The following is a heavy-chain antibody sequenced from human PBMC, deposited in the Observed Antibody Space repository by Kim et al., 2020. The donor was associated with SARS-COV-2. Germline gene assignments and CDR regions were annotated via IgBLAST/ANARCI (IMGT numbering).Heavy chain of an antibody. J-gene: IGHJ4*02. CDR2: ISAYNGNT. CDR3: ARWGPYYYDSSGYYLDY. CDR1: GYTFTSYG. D-gene: IGHD3-22*01. V-gene: IGHV1-18*01. Sequence: ASVKVSCKASGYTFTSYGISWVRQAPGQGLEWMGWISAYNGNTNYAQKLQGRVTMTTDTSTSTAYMELRSLRSDDTAVYYCARWGPYYYDSSGYYLDYWGQGTLVTVSS.